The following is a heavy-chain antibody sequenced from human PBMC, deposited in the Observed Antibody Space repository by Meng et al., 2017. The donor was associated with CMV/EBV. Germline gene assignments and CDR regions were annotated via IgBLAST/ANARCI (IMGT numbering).Heavy chain of an antibody. J-gene: IGHJ5*02. CDR1: GGTFSSYA. CDR3: ARSIPDEAIPGQGTGWFDP. CDR2: IIPIFGTA. V-gene: IGHV1-69*05. Sequence: SVKVSCKASGGTFSSYAISWVRQAPGQGLEWMGGIIPIFGTANYAQKFQGRVTITTDESTSTAYMELSSLRSEDTAVYYCARSIPDEAIPGQGTGWFDPWGQGTLVTVSS. D-gene: IGHD2-2*02.